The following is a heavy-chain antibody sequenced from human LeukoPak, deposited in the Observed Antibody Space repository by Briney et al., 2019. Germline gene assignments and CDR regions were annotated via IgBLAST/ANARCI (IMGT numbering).Heavy chain of an antibody. J-gene: IGHJ4*02. CDR2: ISSSSSYI. Sequence: SGGSLRLSCAASGFTFSSYSMNWVRQAPGKGLEWVSSISSSSSYIYYADSVKGRFTISRDNAKNSLYLQMNSLRAEDTAVYYCARESIAARQYYFDYWGQGTLVTVSS. CDR3: ARESIAARQYYFDY. CDR1: GFTFSSYS. D-gene: IGHD6-6*01. V-gene: IGHV3-21*01.